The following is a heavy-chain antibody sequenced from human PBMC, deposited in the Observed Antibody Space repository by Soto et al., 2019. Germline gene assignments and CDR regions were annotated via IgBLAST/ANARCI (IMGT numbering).Heavy chain of an antibody. J-gene: IGHJ4*02. V-gene: IGHV4-59*01. D-gene: IGHD6-13*01. CDR3: AREGIAAAGGFDY. CDR2: IYYSGST. Sequence: PSETLSLTCTVSGGSISSYYWSWIRQPPGKGLEWIGYIYYSGSTNYNPSLKSRVTISVDTSKNQFSLKLSSVTAADTAVYYCAREGIAAAGGFDYWGQGTLVTVS. CDR1: GGSISSYY.